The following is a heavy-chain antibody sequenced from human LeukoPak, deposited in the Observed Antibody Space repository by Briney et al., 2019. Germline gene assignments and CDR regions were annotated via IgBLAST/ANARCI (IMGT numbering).Heavy chain of an antibody. CDR3: ARVDYGSGSYRFDP. V-gene: IGHV4-28*05. J-gene: IGHJ5*02. CDR1: GYSISSSNY. Sequence: SETLSLTCAVSGYSISSSNYWAWIRQPPGKGLEWIGHIYYSGSIYYNPSLKSRVTMSVDTSKNQFSLKLSSVTAADTAVYYCARVDYGSGSYRFDPWGQGTLVTVSS. D-gene: IGHD3-10*01. CDR2: IYYSGSI.